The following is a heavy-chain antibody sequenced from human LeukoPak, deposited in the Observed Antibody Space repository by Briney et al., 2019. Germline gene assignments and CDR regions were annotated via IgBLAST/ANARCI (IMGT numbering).Heavy chain of an antibody. J-gene: IGHJ4*02. D-gene: IGHD5-12*01. CDR2: ISGSGGST. Sequence: GGSLRLSCAASGFTFSSYAMSWVRQAPGKGLEWVSAISGSGGSTYYADSVKGRFTISRDNSKNTLYLQMNSLRAEDTAVYYCASNRGYNIYGLVDYWGQGTLVTVSS. CDR1: GFTFSSYA. V-gene: IGHV3-23*01. CDR3: ASNRGYNIYGLVDY.